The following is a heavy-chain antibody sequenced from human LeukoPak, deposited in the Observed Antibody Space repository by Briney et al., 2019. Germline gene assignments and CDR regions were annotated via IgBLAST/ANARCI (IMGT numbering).Heavy chain of an antibody. CDR2: INSDGTTT. CDR3: ARDGNYYDSSGPADY. J-gene: IGHJ4*02. V-gene: IGHV3-74*01. Sequence: GGSLRLSCAASRFTFSRYWMHCVRHAPGKGLVWVSRINSDGTTTSYADSVKGRFTISRDNPKNTLYLQMNSLRAEDTAVYYCARDGNYYDSSGPADYWGQGTLATVSS. D-gene: IGHD3-22*01. CDR1: RFTFSRYW.